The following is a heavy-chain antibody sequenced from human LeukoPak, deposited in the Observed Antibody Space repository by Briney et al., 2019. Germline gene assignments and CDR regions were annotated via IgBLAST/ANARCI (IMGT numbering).Heavy chain of an antibody. CDR3: TRPSSTSAWGALY. CDR1: GFAFGDYA. J-gene: IGHJ4*02. D-gene: IGHD3-16*01. Sequence: GGPLRLSCNASGFAFGDYAVSWVRQPPGKGLEWVGFIRKKTSGGTTEYAASVKGRFTISRDDSKSIAYLDMNNLETEDTAVYYCTRPSSTSAWGALYWGQGALVTVSS. CDR2: IRKKTSGGTT. V-gene: IGHV3-49*04.